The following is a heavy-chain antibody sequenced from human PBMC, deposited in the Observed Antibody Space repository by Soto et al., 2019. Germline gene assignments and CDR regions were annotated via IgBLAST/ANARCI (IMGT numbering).Heavy chain of an antibody. CDR1: GGTFSSYA. D-gene: IGHD2-2*01. Sequence: QVQLVQSGAEVKKPGSSVKVSCTASGGTFSSYAISWVRQAPGQGLEWMGGIIPTFGTANYAKKFQGRVTITADESTSTAYRERGSLRSENTAVYYGAGGGGKSTSRNWFDPWGQGTLVTVSS. CDR2: IIPTFGTA. J-gene: IGHJ5*02. V-gene: IGHV1-69*01. CDR3: AGGGGKSTSRNWFDP.